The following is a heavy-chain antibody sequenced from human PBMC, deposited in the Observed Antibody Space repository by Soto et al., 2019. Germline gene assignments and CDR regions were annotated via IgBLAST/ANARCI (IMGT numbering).Heavy chain of an antibody. V-gene: IGHV4-4*07. CDR2: IYTSGST. Sequence: QVQLQESGPGLVKPSETLSLTCTVSGGSISSYYWSWIRQPAGKGLEWIGRIYTSGSTNYNPSLKSRVTMSVDTSNNQFSLKLSSVTAADTAVYYCAGIYGDHEGLHFQHWGQGTLVTVSS. CDR1: GGSISSYY. CDR3: AGIYGDHEGLHFQH. D-gene: IGHD4-17*01. J-gene: IGHJ1*01.